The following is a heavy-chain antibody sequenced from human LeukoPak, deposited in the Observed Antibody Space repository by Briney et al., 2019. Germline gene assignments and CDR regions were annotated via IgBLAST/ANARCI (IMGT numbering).Heavy chain of an antibody. CDR3: ARDLPLVGWEGAFDI. V-gene: IGHV3-21*01. CDR2: ISSSSSYI. D-gene: IGHD6-19*01. Sequence: PGGSLRLSCAASGFTFSSYRMNWVRQAPGKGLEWVSSISSSSSYIYYADSVKGRFTISRDNSKNTLYLQMNSLRAEDTAVYYCARDLPLVGWEGAFDIWGQGTMVTVSS. CDR1: GFTFSSYR. J-gene: IGHJ3*02.